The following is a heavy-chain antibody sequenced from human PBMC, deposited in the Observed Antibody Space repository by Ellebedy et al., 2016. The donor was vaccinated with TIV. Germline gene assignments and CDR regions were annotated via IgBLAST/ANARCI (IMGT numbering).Heavy chain of an antibody. CDR1: GGSISSSSYY. Sequence: SETLSLTXTVSGGSISSSSYYWGWIRQPPGKGLEWIGSIYYSGSTYYNPSLKSRVTISVDTSKNQFSLKLSSVTAADTAVYYCASGYSSGGTRYYFDYWGQGTLVTVSS. D-gene: IGHD6-19*01. J-gene: IGHJ4*02. V-gene: IGHV4-39*01. CDR2: IYYSGST. CDR3: ASGYSSGGTRYYFDY.